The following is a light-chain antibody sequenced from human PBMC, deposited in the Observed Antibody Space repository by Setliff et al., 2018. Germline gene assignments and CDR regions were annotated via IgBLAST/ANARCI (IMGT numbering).Light chain of an antibody. CDR3: SSCTSSSSLV. J-gene: IGLJ2*01. V-gene: IGLV2-14*03. Sequence: QSVLTQPASVSGSPGQSITISFTGTSSDVGGYNYVSWYQQHPGKAPKLMIYGVSNRPSGVSNRFSGSKSGNTASLTISGLQAEDEADYYCSSCTSSSSLVFGGGTKVTAL. CDR2: GVS. CDR1: SSDVGGYNY.